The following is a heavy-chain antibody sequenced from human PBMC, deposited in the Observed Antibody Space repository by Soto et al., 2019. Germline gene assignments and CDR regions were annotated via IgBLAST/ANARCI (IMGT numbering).Heavy chain of an antibody. CDR2: TYYSSKWSN. D-gene: IGHD3-16*01. CDR3: ARLIGNSWLDS. CDR1: GDSVSSNSAT. J-gene: IGHJ5*01. Sequence: QVQLQQSGPALVKPSQTLSLTCAISGDSVSSNSATWDWIRQSPSRALEWLGRTYYSSKWSNDSAVSVNGRITITPHTSNNHVSLHRNSVTPDDPAVYYCARLIGNSWLDSWGQGTLVTASS. V-gene: IGHV6-1*01.